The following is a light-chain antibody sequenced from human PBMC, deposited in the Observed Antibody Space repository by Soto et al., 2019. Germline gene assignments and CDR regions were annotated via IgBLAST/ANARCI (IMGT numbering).Light chain of an antibody. Sequence: QSVLTQPASVSGSPGQSITISCTGTSSDVGGYEYVSWYQHHPGKAPKLMIYEGSKRPSGVSNRFSGSKSGNTASLTISGLQAEDETDYYCCSYAGANTYVFGTGTKVTVL. CDR2: EGS. V-gene: IGLV2-23*01. CDR1: SSDVGGYEY. CDR3: CSYAGANTYV. J-gene: IGLJ1*01.